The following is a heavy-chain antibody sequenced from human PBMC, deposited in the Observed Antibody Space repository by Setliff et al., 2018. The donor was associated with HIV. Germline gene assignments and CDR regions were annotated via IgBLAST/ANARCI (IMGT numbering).Heavy chain of an antibody. CDR1: GFDFSSHE. V-gene: IGHV3-21*01. D-gene: IGHD2-21*02. CDR3: ARSRGYGGYYPSDY. J-gene: IGHJ4*02. CDR2: ISSSSSYI. Sequence: GGSLRLSCAASGFDFSSHEMNWVRQAPGKGLEWVSSISSSSSYISYADSVKGRFTISRDNAKNSLFLQMNSLRAEDTAVYYCARSRGYGGYYPSDYWGQGTLVTVSS.